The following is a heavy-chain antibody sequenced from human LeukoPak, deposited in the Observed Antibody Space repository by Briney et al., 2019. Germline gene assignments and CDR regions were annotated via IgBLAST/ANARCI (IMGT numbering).Heavy chain of an antibody. V-gene: IGHV4-39*01. CDR3: ARNEGYSSGWYNY. Sequence: SETLSLTCTVSGGSISGSNHYWGWIRQPPGKGLECIGNIYYSGTTYYNPSLKSRVSISVDTSKNQFSLELNSVTAADTAVYYCARNEGYSSGWYNYWGQGTLVTVSS. D-gene: IGHD6-19*01. J-gene: IGHJ4*02. CDR1: GGSISGSNHY. CDR2: IYYSGTT.